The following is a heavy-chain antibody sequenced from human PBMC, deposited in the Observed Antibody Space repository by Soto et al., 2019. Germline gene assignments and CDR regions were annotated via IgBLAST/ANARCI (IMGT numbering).Heavy chain of an antibody. D-gene: IGHD6-19*01. CDR3: ARVGSVAGTSDYYYYYGMDV. J-gene: IGHJ6*02. Sequence: ASVKVSCKASGYTFTSYGISWERQAPGQGVAWMGWISAYNGNTNYAQKLQGRVTMTTDTSTSSAYMELRSLRSDDTAVYYCARVGSVAGTSDYYYYYGMDVWGQGTTVTVSS. CDR2: ISAYNGNT. CDR1: GYTFTSYG. V-gene: IGHV1-18*04.